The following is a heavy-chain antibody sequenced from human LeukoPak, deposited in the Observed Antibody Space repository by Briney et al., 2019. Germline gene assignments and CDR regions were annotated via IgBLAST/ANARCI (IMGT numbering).Heavy chain of an antibody. V-gene: IGHV3-23*01. CDR1: GFTFNSYA. CDR3: AKCMEPAARGSFDY. Sequence: GGSLRLSCAASGFTFNSYAMSWVRQAPGKGLEWVSAIGGSGYTTYYADSVKGRFTISRDNSKNTLYLQVNGLRAEDTAVYYCAKCMEPAARGSFDYWGQGTLVTVSS. J-gene: IGHJ4*02. D-gene: IGHD2-2*01. CDR2: IGGSGYTT.